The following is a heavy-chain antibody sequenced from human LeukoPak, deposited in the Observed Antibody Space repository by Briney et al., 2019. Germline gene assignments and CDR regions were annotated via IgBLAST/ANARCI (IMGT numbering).Heavy chain of an antibody. J-gene: IGHJ6*04. CDR1: GGSISSGGYY. Sequence: SETLSLTCTVSGGSISSGGYYWSWIRQHPGKGLEWIGYIYYSGSTYYNPSLKSRVTISVDTSKNQFSLKLSSVTAADTAVYYCARDRGRSSTSCRHYYYGMDVWGKGTTVTVSS. V-gene: IGHV4-31*03. D-gene: IGHD2-2*01. CDR3: ARDRGRSSTSCRHYYYGMDV. CDR2: IYYSGST.